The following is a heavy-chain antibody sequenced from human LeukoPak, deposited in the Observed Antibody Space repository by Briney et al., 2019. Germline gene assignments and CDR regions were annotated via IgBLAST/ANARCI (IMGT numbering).Heavy chain of an antibody. CDR2: IYYSGST. V-gene: IGHV4-30-4*01. CDR3: ARDKVDTAMADYYYHGMDV. J-gene: IGHJ6*02. D-gene: IGHD5-18*01. CDR1: GGSISSGDYY. Sequence: PSQTLSLTCTVSGGSISSGDYYWSWIRQPPGKGLEWIGYIYYSGSTYYNPSLKSRVTISVDTSKNQFSLKLSSVTAADTAVYYCARDKVDTAMADYYYHGMDVWGQGTTVTVSS.